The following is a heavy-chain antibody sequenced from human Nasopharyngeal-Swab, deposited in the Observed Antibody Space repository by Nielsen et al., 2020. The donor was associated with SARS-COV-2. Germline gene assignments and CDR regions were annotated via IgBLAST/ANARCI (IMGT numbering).Heavy chain of an antibody. Sequence: GESLKISCAAPGFTFSNAWMSWVRQAPGKGLEWVGRIKSKTDGGTTDYAAPVKGRFTISRDDSKNTLYLQMNSLKTEDTAVYYCTTVERGYLIDYWGQGTLVTVSS. D-gene: IGHD6-25*01. J-gene: IGHJ4*02. CDR3: TTVERGYLIDY. V-gene: IGHV3-15*01. CDR1: GFTFSNAW. CDR2: IKSKTDGGTT.